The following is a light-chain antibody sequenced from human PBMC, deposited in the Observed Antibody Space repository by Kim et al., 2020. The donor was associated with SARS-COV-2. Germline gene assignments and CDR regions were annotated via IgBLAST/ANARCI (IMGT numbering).Light chain of an antibody. Sequence: VSQGQTASITCSGDKLGDKYACWYQQKPGQSPVLVIYQDSKRPSGIPERFSGSNSGNTATLTISGTQAMDEADYYCQAWDSSTYVFGTGTKVTVL. J-gene: IGLJ1*01. CDR2: QDS. V-gene: IGLV3-1*01. CDR3: QAWDSSTYV. CDR1: KLGDKY.